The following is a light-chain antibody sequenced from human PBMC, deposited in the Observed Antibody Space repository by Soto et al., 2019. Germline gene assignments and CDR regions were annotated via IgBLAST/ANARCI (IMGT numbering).Light chain of an antibody. CDR3: QKYHSAPRT. CDR1: QGISYY. CDR2: AAY. Sequence: DIQMTQSPSSLSASVGDRVTITCRARQGISYYLAWYQQKPGKVRKLLIYAAYTLQSGVSSRFSGSGSGTDFTLTISSLQPEDVATYYRQKYHSAPRTFGQGTKVEIK. J-gene: IGKJ1*01. V-gene: IGKV1-27*01.